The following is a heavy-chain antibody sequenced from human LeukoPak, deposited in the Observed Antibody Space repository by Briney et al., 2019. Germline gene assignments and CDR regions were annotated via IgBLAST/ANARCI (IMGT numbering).Heavy chain of an antibody. CDR1: GFTFSDYG. Sequence: GRSLRLSCAASGFTFSDYGMHWVRQAPGKGLEWVAVIWYDGSNKYYADSVKGRFTISRDNSKNTLYLQMNSLRAEDTAVYYCARDRYSSSSGPFWYWGQGTLVTVSS. D-gene: IGHD6-6*01. CDR3: ARDRYSSSSGPFWY. V-gene: IGHV3-33*01. J-gene: IGHJ4*02. CDR2: IWYDGSNK.